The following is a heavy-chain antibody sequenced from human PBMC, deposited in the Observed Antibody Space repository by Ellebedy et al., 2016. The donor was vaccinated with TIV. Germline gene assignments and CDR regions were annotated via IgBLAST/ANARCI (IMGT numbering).Heavy chain of an antibody. CDR1: GGSISSSSYY. D-gene: IGHD3-16*01. V-gene: IGHV4-39*01. CDR2: IYYSGST. J-gene: IGHJ4*02. Sequence: MPSETLSLTCTVSGGSISSSSYYRGWIRQPPGKGLEWIGSIYYSGSTYYNVSLESRVTISVDTSTNQFSLKLNSVTAADTAVYYCASQGMITVRVDYWGQGILVTVSS. CDR3: ASQGMITVRVDY.